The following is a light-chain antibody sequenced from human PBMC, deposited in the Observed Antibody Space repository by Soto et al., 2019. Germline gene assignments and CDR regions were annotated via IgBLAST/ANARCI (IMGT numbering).Light chain of an antibody. CDR3: QQYGSSPLT. J-gene: IGKJ4*01. V-gene: IGKV3-20*01. CDR2: GAS. Sequence: ELVLTQSPGTLSLSPGERATLSCRASHSVSSTYLGWYQQKPGQAPRLLIYGASSRATGIPDRFSGSGSGTDFTLTISRLEPEDFAIYYCQQYGSSPLTFGGGTKVDIK. CDR1: HSVSSTY.